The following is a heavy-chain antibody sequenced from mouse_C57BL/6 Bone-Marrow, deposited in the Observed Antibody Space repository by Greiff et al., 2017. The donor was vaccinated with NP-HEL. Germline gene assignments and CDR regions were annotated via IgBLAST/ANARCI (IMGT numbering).Heavy chain of an antibody. J-gene: IGHJ2*01. D-gene: IGHD2-2*01. Sequence: QVQLKESGPGILQSSQTLSLTCSFSGFSLSTSGMGVSWIRQPSGKGLEWLAHIYWDDDKRYNTSLKSRLTTAKDTSRNQVFLKITSVDTADTATYYCARWGGLVDYFDYWGQGTTLTVSS. CDR1: GFSLSTSGMG. CDR3: ARWGGLVDYFDY. CDR2: IYWDDDK. V-gene: IGHV8-12*01.